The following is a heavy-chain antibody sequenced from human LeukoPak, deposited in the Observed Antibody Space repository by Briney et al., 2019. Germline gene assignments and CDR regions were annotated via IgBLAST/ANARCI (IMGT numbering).Heavy chain of an antibody. CDR1: GGSFSGYY. D-gene: IGHD5-12*01. J-gene: IGHJ4*02. CDR3: ARGWSATREN. V-gene: IGHV4-34*01. CDR2: INHSGST. Sequence: SETLSLTCAVYGGSFSGYYWSWIRQPPGKGLEWIGEINHSGSTNYNPSLKCRVTISVDTSKNQFSLKLSSVTAADTAVYYCARGWSATRENWGQGTLVTVSS.